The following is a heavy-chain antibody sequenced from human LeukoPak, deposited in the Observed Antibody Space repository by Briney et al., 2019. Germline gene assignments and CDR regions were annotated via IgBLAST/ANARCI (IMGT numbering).Heavy chain of an antibody. D-gene: IGHD1-26*01. J-gene: IGHJ4*02. CDR3: ARDPSGSYPYFDY. Sequence: GASVKVSCKASGYTLTGYYMHWVRQAPGQGLEWMGWINPNSGGTNYAQKFQGRVTMTRDTSISTAYMELSRLRSDDTAVYYCARDPSGSYPYFDYWGQGTLVTVSS. CDR2: INPNSGGT. V-gene: IGHV1-2*02. CDR1: GYTLTGYY.